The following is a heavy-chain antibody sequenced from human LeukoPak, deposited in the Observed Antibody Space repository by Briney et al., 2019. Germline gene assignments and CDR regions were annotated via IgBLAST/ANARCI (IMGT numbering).Heavy chain of an antibody. J-gene: IGHJ5*02. V-gene: IGHV4-39*07. CDR1: GGSISSSSYY. Sequence: PSETLSLTCTVSGGSISSSSYYWGWIRQPPGKGLEWIGEINHSGNTNYSPSLKSRVTISVDTSKKQFSLKLSSVTAADTAVYYCARGSGGDFWSGYRFDPWGQGTLVTVSS. CDR3: ARGSGGDFWSGYRFDP. D-gene: IGHD3-3*01. CDR2: INHSGNT.